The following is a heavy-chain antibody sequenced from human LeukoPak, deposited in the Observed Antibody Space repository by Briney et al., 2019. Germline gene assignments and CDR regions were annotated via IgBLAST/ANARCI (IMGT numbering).Heavy chain of an antibody. J-gene: IGHJ4*02. CDR3: ARAPMSTLIAGINFFDY. Sequence: WETLALTCHLSDSSITTGLFWAWIRPAPGSGLEWIGSVSHTGSTYSNPSLKSRVTISVDTSKNQFSLKLTSVTAADTAEYFCARAPMSTLIAGINFFDYWRQGPLVTVSS. D-gene: IGHD2-8*01. CDR1: DSSITTGLF. CDR2: VSHTGST. V-gene: IGHV4-38-2*02.